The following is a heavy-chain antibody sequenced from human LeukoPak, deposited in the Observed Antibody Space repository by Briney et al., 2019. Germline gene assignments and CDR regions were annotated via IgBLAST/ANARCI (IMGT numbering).Heavy chain of an antibody. D-gene: IGHD1-26*01. Sequence: GGSLRLSCAASGFSFSSYDMNWVRQVPGKGLEWVSAIRGSGGSTFYADSVKGRFTISRDNSKNTLNLQMNSLRAEDTAVYYCAKSQLVGATFALDIWGQGTMVTVSS. CDR2: IRGSGGST. CDR1: GFSFSSYD. CDR3: AKSQLVGATFALDI. V-gene: IGHV3-23*01. J-gene: IGHJ3*02.